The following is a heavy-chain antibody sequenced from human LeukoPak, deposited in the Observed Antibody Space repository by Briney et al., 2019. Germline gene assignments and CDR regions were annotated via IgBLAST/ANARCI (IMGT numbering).Heavy chain of an antibody. V-gene: IGHV3-74*01. Sequence: GGSLRLSCAASGFTFSSYWMHWVRHAPGKGLVWVSRINSDGSSTSYADSVKGRFTISRDNAKNTLYLQMNSLRAEDTAVYYCASLPFLGQWLAGGVDWFDPWGQGTLVTVSS. CDR3: ASLPFLGQWLAGGVDWFDP. CDR1: GFTFSSYW. J-gene: IGHJ5*02. D-gene: IGHD6-19*01. CDR2: INSDGSST.